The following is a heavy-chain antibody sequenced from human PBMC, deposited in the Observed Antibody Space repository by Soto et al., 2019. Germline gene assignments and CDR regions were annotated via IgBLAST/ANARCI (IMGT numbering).Heavy chain of an antibody. CDR2: IYPGDSDT. CDR1: ECSIISYC. J-gene: IGHJ4*02. D-gene: IGHD3-9*01. Sequence: GQPHRDRSSGAECSIISYCVAWILQKPGKGLEWMGIIYPGDSDTRYSPSFQGQVTISADTSISTAYLEWSSLKASDTAIYYCARHVYYDVLKKNYWGQGTLVTVSS. V-gene: IGHV5-51*01. CDR3: ARHVYYDVLKKNY.